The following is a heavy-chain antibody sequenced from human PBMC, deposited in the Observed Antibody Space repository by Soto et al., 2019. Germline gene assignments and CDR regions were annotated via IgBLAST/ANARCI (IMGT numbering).Heavy chain of an antibody. CDR3: ARDSYGGYEHDAFDS. V-gene: IGHV1-69*06. CDR2: IIPIFGTA. J-gene: IGHJ3*02. D-gene: IGHD5-12*01. CDR1: GGTFSSYA. Sequence: QVQLVQSGAEVKKPGSSVKVSCNASGGTFSSYAISWVRQAPGQGLEWMGGIIPIFGTANYAQKFQGRVTITADKSTSTAYMELSSLRSEDTAVYYCARDSYGGYEHDAFDSWGKGTMVTVSS.